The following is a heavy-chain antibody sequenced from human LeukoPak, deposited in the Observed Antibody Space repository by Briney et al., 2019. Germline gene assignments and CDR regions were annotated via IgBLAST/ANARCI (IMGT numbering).Heavy chain of an antibody. Sequence: GGSLRLSCAASGFTFSSYGMHWVRQAPGKGLEWVAFIRYDGSNKYYADSVKGRFTISRDNPKNSLYLQMNTVRADDTAVYYCARGGGSGWYGSAFDIWGQGTTVSVSS. J-gene: IGHJ3*02. CDR3: ARGGGSGWYGSAFDI. CDR1: GFTFSSYG. D-gene: IGHD6-19*01. V-gene: IGHV3-30*02. CDR2: IRYDGSNK.